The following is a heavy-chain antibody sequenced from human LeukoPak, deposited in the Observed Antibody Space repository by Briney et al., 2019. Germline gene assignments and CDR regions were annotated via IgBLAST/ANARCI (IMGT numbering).Heavy chain of an antibody. Sequence: GGSLRLSCAASGFTFDDYAMHWVRQAPGKGLEWASGISWNSGSIGYADSVKGRFTISRDNAKNSLYLQMNSLRAEDTALYYCAKPTDYYDSSGYYYDYFDYWGQGTLVTVSS. J-gene: IGHJ4*02. V-gene: IGHV3-9*01. CDR2: ISWNSGSI. D-gene: IGHD3-22*01. CDR3: AKPTDYYDSSGYYYDYFDY. CDR1: GFTFDDYA.